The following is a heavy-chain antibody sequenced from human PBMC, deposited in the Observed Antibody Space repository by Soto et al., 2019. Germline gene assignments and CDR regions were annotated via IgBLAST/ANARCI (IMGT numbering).Heavy chain of an antibody. D-gene: IGHD1-1*01. V-gene: IGHV3-30-3*01. J-gene: IGHJ5*02. CDR2: ISYDGSNK. Sequence: PGGSLRLSCAASGFTFSSYAMHWVRQAPGKGLEWVAVISYDGSNKYYVDSVKGRFTISRDNAKNSLYLQMSSLRSEDTAVYYCARVHNWNDGDTKWFDPWGQGTLVTVSA. CDR1: GFTFSSYA. CDR3: ARVHNWNDGDTKWFDP.